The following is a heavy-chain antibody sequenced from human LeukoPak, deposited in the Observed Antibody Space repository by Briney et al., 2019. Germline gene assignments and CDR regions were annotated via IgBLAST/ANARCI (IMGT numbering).Heavy chain of an antibody. CDR3: ARERRWFDY. J-gene: IGHJ4*02. V-gene: IGHV4-34*01. CDR1: GGSFSGYY. D-gene: IGHD2-15*01. Sequence: SETLSLTCAVYGGSFSGYYWSWIRQPPGKGLEWIGEINHSGSTNYNPSLKSRVTMSVDTSKNQFSLKLSSVTAADTAVYYCARERRWFDYWGQGTLVTVSS. CDR2: INHSGST.